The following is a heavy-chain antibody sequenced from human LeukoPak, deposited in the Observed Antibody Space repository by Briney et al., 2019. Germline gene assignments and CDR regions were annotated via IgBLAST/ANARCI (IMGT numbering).Heavy chain of an antibody. CDR1: GYTFTGYY. CDR3: AREDSSGWYATDY. V-gene: IGHV1-2*02. J-gene: IGHJ4*02. D-gene: IGHD6-19*01. Sequence: ASVKVSCKASGYTFTGYYMHWVRRAPGQGLEWMGWINPNSGGTNYAQKFQGRVTMTRDTSISTAYMELSRLRSDDTAVYYCAREDSSGWYATDYWGQGTLVTVSS. CDR2: INPNSGGT.